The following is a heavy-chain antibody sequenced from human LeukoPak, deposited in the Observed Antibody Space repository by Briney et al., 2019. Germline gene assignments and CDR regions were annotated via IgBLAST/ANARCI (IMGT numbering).Heavy chain of an antibody. CDR1: GFNFSTYW. CDR3: ARDGGSGTENFYGMDV. D-gene: IGHD3-10*01. J-gene: IGHJ6*02. V-gene: IGHV3-74*01. CDR2: ISDSGGST. Sequence: PGGSLRLSCAASGFNFSTYWMHWVRQAPGKGLEWVSTISDSGGSTYNADSVKGRFTISRDNSKNTLDLQMNGLRAEDTAVYYCARDGGSGTENFYGMDVWGQGTTVTVS.